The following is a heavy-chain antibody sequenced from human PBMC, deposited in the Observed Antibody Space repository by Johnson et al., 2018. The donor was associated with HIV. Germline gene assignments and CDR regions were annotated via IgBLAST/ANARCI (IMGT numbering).Heavy chain of an antibody. J-gene: IGHJ3*02. V-gene: IGHV3-49*04. Sequence: VQLVESGGGVVRPGGSLRLSCAASGFTFGDYAMSWVRQAPGKGLEWVRFIRSKAYGGTTEYAASVKGRFTISRDDSKSIAYLQMHSLKTEDTAVYYCTTRRVVGATPTPDDAFDIWGQGTMVTVSS. D-gene: IGHD1-26*01. CDR2: IRSKAYGGTT. CDR1: GFTFGDYA. CDR3: TTRRVVGATPTPDDAFDI.